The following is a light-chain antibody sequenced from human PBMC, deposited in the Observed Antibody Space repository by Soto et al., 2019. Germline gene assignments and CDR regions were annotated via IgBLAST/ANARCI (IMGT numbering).Light chain of an antibody. CDR2: AAS. CDR1: QGIRND. Sequence: AIQMTQSPSSLSASVGDRVTITCRASQGIRNDLGWYQQKPGKAPKLLIYAASSLQSGVLPMFSGSGSVTDFTLNISSLQPEDFATSYCRRDYNCPLTFGPGTKVHIK. CDR3: RRDYNCPLT. J-gene: IGKJ3*01. V-gene: IGKV1-6*01.